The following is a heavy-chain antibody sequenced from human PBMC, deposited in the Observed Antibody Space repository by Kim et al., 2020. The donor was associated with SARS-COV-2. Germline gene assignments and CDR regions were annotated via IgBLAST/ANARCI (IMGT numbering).Heavy chain of an antibody. V-gene: IGHV3-66*01. D-gene: IGHD1-26*01. CDR3: ARSGLGRVDDYSGSYYEAFVGEGFDY. CDR2: IYSGGST. Sequence: GGSLRLSCAASGFTVSSNYMSWVRQAPGKGLEWVSVIYSGGSTYYADSVKGRFTISRDNSKNTLYLQMNSLRAEDTAVYYCARSGLGRVDDYSGSYYEAFVGEGFDYWGQGTLVTVSS. J-gene: IGHJ4*02. CDR1: GFTVSSNY.